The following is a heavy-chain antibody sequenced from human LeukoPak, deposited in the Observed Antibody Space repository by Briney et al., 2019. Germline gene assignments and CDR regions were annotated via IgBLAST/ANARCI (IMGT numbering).Heavy chain of an antibody. Sequence: SETLSLTCTVSGGSISSYYWSWIRQPPGKGLEWIGYIYYSGSTNYNPSLKSRVTISVDTSKNQFSLKPSSVTAADTAVYYCARGKYYDFWSGSEGGFDYWGQGTLVTVSS. D-gene: IGHD3-3*01. J-gene: IGHJ4*02. CDR2: IYYSGST. CDR3: ARGKYYDFWSGSEGGFDY. CDR1: GGSISSYY. V-gene: IGHV4-59*01.